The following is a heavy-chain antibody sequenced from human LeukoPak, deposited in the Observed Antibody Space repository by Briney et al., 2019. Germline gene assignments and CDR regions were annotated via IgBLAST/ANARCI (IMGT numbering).Heavy chain of an antibody. V-gene: IGHV3-53*01. CDR1: GFTVSSNY. Sequence: PGGSLRLSCAASGFTVSSNYVSWVRHAQGKGLEGVSVIYSGGSTYYADSVKGRFTNSRDNSKNTLYLQMNILRAEDTAVYYCAGSRIAARPDYWGQGTLVTVSS. D-gene: IGHD6-6*01. CDR3: AGSRIAARPDY. J-gene: IGHJ4*02. CDR2: IYSGGST.